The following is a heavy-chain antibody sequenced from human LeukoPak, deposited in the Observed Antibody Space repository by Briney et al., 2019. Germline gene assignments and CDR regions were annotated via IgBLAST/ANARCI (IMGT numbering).Heavy chain of an antibody. Sequence: GGSLRLSCAASGFTFSSYAMSWVRQAPWKGLEWVSAISGSGGSTYYADSVKGRFTISRDNSKNTLYLQMNSLRAEDTAVYYCAKDLHCGGDCYYFQHWGQGTLVTVSS. CDR3: AKDLHCGGDCYYFQH. CDR1: GFTFSSYA. D-gene: IGHD2-21*02. CDR2: ISGSGGST. V-gene: IGHV3-23*01. J-gene: IGHJ1*01.